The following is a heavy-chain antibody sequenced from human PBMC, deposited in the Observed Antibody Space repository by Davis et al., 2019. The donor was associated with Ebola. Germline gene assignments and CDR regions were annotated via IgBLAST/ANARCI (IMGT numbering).Heavy chain of an antibody. CDR2: IIPILGIA. V-gene: IGHV1-69*04. D-gene: IGHD2-15*01. Sequence: AASVKVSCKASGYTFTSYGISWVRQAPGQGLEWMGRIIPILGIANYAQKFQGRVTITADKSTSTAYMELRSLRSDDTAVYYCARGDLGYCSGGSCRPIYYYYGMDVWGQGTTVTVSS. J-gene: IGHJ6*02. CDR1: GYTFTSYG. CDR3: ARGDLGYCSGGSCRPIYYYYGMDV.